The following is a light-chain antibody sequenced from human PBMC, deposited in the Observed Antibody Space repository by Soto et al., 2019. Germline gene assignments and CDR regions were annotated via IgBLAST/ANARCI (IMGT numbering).Light chain of an antibody. CDR2: GAY. CDR1: HSVFSN. V-gene: IGKV3-15*01. J-gene: IGKJ2*01. CDR3: QQYTNWPMYT. Sequence: EIVMTQSPATLSVSPGERASLSCRASHSVFSNLAWYQQKPGQAPRLLIYGAYTRATGIPARFSGSGSGTEFTLTISSMQSEDFAVYYCQQYTNWPMYTFGPGNKLEIK.